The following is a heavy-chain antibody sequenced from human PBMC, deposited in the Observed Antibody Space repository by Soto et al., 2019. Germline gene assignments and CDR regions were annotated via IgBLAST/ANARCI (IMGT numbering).Heavy chain of an antibody. D-gene: IGHD3-3*01. CDR2: IKSKTDGGTT. J-gene: IGHJ6*02. Sequence: GGSLRLSCAASGFTFSNAWMNWVRQAPGKGLEWVGRIKSKTDGGTTDYAAPVKGRFTISRDDSKNTLYLQMNSLKTEDTAVYYCTTVFDYDFWSGYFYGMDVWGQGTTVTVSS. CDR3: TTVFDYDFWSGYFYGMDV. V-gene: IGHV3-15*07. CDR1: GFTFSNAW.